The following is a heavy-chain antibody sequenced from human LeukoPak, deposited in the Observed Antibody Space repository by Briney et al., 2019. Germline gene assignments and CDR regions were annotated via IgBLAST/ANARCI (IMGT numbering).Heavy chain of an antibody. V-gene: IGHV7-4-1*02. Sequence: ASVKVSCKASGGTFSSYAISWVRQAPGQGLEWMGWINTNTGNPTYAQGFTGRFVFSLDTSVSTAYLQISSLKAEDTAVYYCARGELIWFGEGVNYFDYWGQGTLVTVSS. CDR2: INTNTGNP. CDR3: ARGELIWFGEGVNYFDY. CDR1: GGTFSSYA. J-gene: IGHJ4*02. D-gene: IGHD3-10*01.